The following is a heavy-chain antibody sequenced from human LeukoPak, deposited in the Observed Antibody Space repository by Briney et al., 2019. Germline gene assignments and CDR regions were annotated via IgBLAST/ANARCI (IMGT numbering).Heavy chain of an antibody. CDR1: GYSISSGYY. CDR2: IYHSGST. CDR3: ARHGYSSSWYIDY. V-gene: IGHV4-38-2*01. D-gene: IGHD6-13*01. Sequence: SETLSLTCAVSGYSISSGYYWGWIRQPPGKGLEWIGSIYHSGSTYYNPSLKSRVTISVDTSKNQFSLKLSSVTAADTAVYYCARHGYSSSWYIDYWGQGTPVTVSS. J-gene: IGHJ4*02.